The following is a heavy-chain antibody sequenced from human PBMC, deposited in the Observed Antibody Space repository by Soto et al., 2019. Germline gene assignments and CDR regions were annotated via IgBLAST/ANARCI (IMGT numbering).Heavy chain of an antibody. D-gene: IGHD2-2*01. CDR1: GGSISSSSYY. CDR3: ARLGICSSTSCYADYYYYGMDV. CDR2: IYYSGST. J-gene: IGHJ6*02. Sequence: SETLSLTCTVSGGSISSSSYYWGWIRQPPGKGLEWIGSIYYSGSTYYNPSLKSRVTISVDTSKNQFSLKLSSVTAADTAVYYCARLGICSSTSCYADYYYYGMDVWGQGTTVTVSS. V-gene: IGHV4-39*01.